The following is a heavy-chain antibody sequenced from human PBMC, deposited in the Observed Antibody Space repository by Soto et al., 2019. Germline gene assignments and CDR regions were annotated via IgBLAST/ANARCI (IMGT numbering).Heavy chain of an antibody. J-gene: IGHJ4*02. CDR1: GGSISSSSYY. CDR3: ASLRLAARWGHFDN. CDR2: IYYSGST. V-gene: IGHV4-39*01. D-gene: IGHD6-13*01. Sequence: QLQLQESGPGLVKPSETLSLTCTVSGGSISSSSYYWGWIRQPPGKGLEWIGSIYYSGSTYYNPSLKSRVTISVDTSKNQFSLKLSSVTAADTAVYYCASLRLAARWGHFDNWGQGTLVTVSS.